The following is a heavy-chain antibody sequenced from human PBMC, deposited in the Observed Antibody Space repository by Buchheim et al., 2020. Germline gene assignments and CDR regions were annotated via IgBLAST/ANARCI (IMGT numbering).Heavy chain of an antibody. D-gene: IGHD4-23*01. Sequence: EVQLVQSGAEVKKPGESLKISCKASGYIFLDYWIAWVRQLPGKGLEWMGIIYPSDFDIKYSPSFQGQITISADRYSSIVFLQWSSLKASDTAMYFCARSPNYGGKSGFDYWGPGSL. J-gene: IGHJ4*02. V-gene: IGHV5-51*01. CDR3: ARSPNYGGKSGFDY. CDR2: IYPSDFDI. CDR1: GYIFLDYW.